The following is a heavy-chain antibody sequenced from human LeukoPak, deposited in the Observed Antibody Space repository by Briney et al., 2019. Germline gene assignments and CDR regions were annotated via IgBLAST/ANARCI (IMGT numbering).Heavy chain of an antibody. CDR2: LNPNSGNT. J-gene: IGHJ6*03. V-gene: IGHV1-8*01. D-gene: IGHD2-2*02. Sequence: GASVKFSCKASGYTFTSYDINWVRQATGQGLEWMGWLNPNSGNTGYAQKFQGRVTMTRNTSVSTAYMELSSLRSEDTAVYYCARGAVVVVPAAIPRGSYYMDVWGKGTTVTVSS. CDR3: ARGAVVVVPAAIPRGSYYMDV. CDR1: GYTFTSYD.